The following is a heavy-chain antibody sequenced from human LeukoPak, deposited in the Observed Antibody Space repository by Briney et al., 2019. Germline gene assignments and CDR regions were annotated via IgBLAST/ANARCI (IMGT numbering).Heavy chain of an antibody. J-gene: IGHJ4*02. D-gene: IGHD3-3*01. CDR1: GYTFTAYS. CDR2: INADSGNT. CDR3: ARQHDIWKNYCFDY. Sequence: RASVKISCKTSGYTFTAYSIQWVRQAPGQRLEWMGWINADSGNTKYSQKFQGRVTFTRDTVASTASMELSSLKSEDTAVYYCARQHDIWKNYCFDYWGQGTLVTVSS. V-gene: IGHV1-3*01.